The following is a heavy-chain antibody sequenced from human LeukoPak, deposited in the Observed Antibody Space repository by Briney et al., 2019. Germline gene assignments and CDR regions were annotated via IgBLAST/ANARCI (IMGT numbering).Heavy chain of an antibody. CDR3: AGDGWNSYGAEYFQH. CDR2: ISSSNTI. Sequence: PSGGSLRLSCAASGFTFSSYSMNWVRQAPGKGLEWVSYISSSNTIYYADSVKGRFTISRDNAKNSLYLQMSSLRAEDTAVYYCAGDGWNSYGAEYFQHWGQGTLVTVSS. J-gene: IGHJ1*01. V-gene: IGHV3-48*01. CDR1: GFTFSSYS. D-gene: IGHD5-18*01.